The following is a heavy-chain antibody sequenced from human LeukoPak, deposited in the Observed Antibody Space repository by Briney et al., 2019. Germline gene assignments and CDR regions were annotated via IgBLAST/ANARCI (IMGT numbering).Heavy chain of an antibody. D-gene: IGHD6-13*01. J-gene: IGHJ4*02. Sequence: GGSLRLSCAATGFTFSTYGMNWVRQAPGKGLEWVSGIGGSGDSTYYADSVKGRFTISRDNSKNTLYLQMNSLRAEDTAVYYCAKDRQQLANLDYWGQGTLVIVSS. CDR3: AKDRQQLANLDY. V-gene: IGHV3-23*01. CDR2: IGGSGDST. CDR1: GFTFSTYG.